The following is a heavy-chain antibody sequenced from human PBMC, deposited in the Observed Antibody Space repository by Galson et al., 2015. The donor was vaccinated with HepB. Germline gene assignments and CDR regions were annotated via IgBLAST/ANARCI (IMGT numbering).Heavy chain of an antibody. CDR3: ARGRYDFWSGYPSYYYYYMDV. D-gene: IGHD3-3*01. CDR2: INPNSGGT. CDR1: GYTFTGYY. Sequence: SVKVSCKASGYTFTGYYMHWVRQAPGQGLEWMGWINPNSGGTNYAQKFQGWVTMTRDTSISTAYMELSRLRSDDTAVYYCARGRYDFWSGYPSYYYYYMDVWGKGTTVTVSS. V-gene: IGHV1-2*04. J-gene: IGHJ6*03.